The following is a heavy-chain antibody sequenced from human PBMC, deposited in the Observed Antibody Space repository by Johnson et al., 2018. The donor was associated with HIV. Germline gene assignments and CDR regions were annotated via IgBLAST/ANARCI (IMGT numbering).Heavy chain of an antibody. CDR3: AREGPYWAFDI. CDR1: GFTVSSNY. D-gene: IGHD2-15*01. V-gene: IGHV3-53*01. Sequence: MQLVESGGGLIQPGGSLRLSCAASGFTVSSNYMSWVRQAPGKGLEWVSVIYSGGSTYYADSVKGRFTISRDNSKNSLYLQMSSLRAEDTAVYYCAREGPYWAFDIWGQGTMVTVSS. CDR2: IYSGGST. J-gene: IGHJ3*02.